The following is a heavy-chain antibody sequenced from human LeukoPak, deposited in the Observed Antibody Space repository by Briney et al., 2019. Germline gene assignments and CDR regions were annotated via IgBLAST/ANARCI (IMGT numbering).Heavy chain of an antibody. CDR2: INPNSGGT. D-gene: IGHD6-6*01. CDR3: ASFVPNSSSSRYYYYYMDV. CDR1: GYTFTGYY. V-gene: IGHV1-2*02. J-gene: IGHJ6*03. Sequence: GASVKVSCKASGYTFTGYYMHWVRQAPGQGLEWMGWINPNSGGTNYAQKFQGRVTMTRDTSISTAYMELSRLRSDDAAVYYCASFVPNSSSSRYYYYYMDVWGKGTTVTVSS.